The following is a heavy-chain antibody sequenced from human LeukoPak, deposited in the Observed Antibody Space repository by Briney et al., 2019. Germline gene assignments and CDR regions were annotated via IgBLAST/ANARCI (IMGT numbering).Heavy chain of an antibody. V-gene: IGHV3-7*01. CDR1: GFTFSSYW. J-gene: IGHJ4*02. Sequence: GGSLRLSCAASGFTFSSYWMSWVRQAPGKGLEGVASIKQDGSEKYYVDSVKGRFTISRDNAKNSLYLQMNSLRADDTAVYYCRAVSGYDRVFDYWGQGTLVTVSS. CDR2: IKQDGSEK. CDR3: RAVSGYDRVFDY. D-gene: IGHD5-12*01.